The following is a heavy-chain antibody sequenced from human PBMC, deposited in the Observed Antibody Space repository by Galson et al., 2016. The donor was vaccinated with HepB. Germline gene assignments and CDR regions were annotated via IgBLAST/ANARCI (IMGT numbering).Heavy chain of an antibody. CDR1: GFSFNDYV. J-gene: IGHJ2*01. CDR3: ARSPAYGDYLPWYFDL. D-gene: IGHD4-17*01. V-gene: IGHV3-74*01. Sequence: SLRLSCAASGFSFNDYVMHWVRQAPGKGLVWVSRISHDGNYISYADSVKGRFTISRDNAKNSLYLQMSNLRAEDTAVYYCARSPAYGDYLPWYFDLWGRGTLVTVSS. CDR2: ISHDGNYI.